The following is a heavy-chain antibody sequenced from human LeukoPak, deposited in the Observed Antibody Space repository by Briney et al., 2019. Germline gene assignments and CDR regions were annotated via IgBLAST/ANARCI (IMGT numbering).Heavy chain of an antibody. CDR2: IKQDGSEK. J-gene: IGHJ5*02. D-gene: IGHD2-2*01. CDR1: GFTFSSYW. Sequence: GGSLRLSCAASGFTFSSYWMSWVRQAPGKGLEWVANIKQDGSEKYYVDSVKGRFAISRDNAKNSLYLQMNSLRAEDTAVYYCARGCSTSCYNPWGQGTLVTVSS. CDR3: ARGCSTSCYNP. V-gene: IGHV3-7*01.